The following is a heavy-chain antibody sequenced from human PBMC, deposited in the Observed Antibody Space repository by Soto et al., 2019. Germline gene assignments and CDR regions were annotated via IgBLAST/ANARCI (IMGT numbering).Heavy chain of an antibody. CDR2: IWYDGSNK. V-gene: IGHV3-33*01. Sequence: QVQLVESGGGVVQPGRSLRLSCAASGFTFSSYGMHWVRQAPGKGLEWVAVIWYDGSNKYYADSVKGRFTISRDNSKNXLXLPXNSLRAEDTAVYYCARDRGRFLEWLSHYYYYGMDVWGQGTTVTVSS. D-gene: IGHD3-3*01. CDR3: ARDRGRFLEWLSHYYYYGMDV. J-gene: IGHJ6*02. CDR1: GFTFSSYG.